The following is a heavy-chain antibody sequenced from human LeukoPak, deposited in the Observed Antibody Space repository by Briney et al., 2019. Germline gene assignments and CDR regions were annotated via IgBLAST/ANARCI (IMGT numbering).Heavy chain of an antibody. CDR2: ISYDGSNK. CDR3: ASPYYYDSSGYSY. CDR1: GFTFSSYA. V-gene: IGHV3-30-3*01. Sequence: GGSLRLSSAASGFTFSSYAMHWVRQAPGKGLEWVAVISYDGSNKYYADSVKGRFTISRDNSKNTLYLQMNSLRAEDTAVYYCASPYYYDSSGYSYWGQGTLVTVSS. D-gene: IGHD3-22*01. J-gene: IGHJ4*02.